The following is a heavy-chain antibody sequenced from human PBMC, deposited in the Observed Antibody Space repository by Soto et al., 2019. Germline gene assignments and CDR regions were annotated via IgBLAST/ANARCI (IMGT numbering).Heavy chain of an antibody. J-gene: IGHJ6*02. V-gene: IGHV1-58*01. CDR3: AADVGLGESFFYYYYGMDV. D-gene: IGHD3-16*01. CDR2: IVVGSGNT. CDR1: GFTFTSSA. Sequence: QMQLVQSGPEVKKPGTSVKVSCKASGFTFTSSAVQWVRQARGQRLEWIGWIVVGSGNTNYAQKFQERVTITRDMSTSTDYMELSSLRSEDTAVYYCAADVGLGESFFYYYYGMDVWGQGTTVTVSS.